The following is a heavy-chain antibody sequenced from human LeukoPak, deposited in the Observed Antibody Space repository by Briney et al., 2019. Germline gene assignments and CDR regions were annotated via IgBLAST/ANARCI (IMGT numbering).Heavy chain of an antibody. V-gene: IGHV3-30*18. CDR2: ISYDGSNK. D-gene: IGHD6-13*01. Sequence: GGSLRLSCAASGFTFSSYGMHWVRQAPGKGLEWVAVISYDGSNKYYADSVKGRFTISRDNSKNTLYLQMNSLRAEDTAVYYCAKDYSSSWYGPGGYYYGMDVWGQGTTVTVSS. J-gene: IGHJ6*02. CDR1: GFTFSSYG. CDR3: AKDYSSSWYGPGGYYYGMDV.